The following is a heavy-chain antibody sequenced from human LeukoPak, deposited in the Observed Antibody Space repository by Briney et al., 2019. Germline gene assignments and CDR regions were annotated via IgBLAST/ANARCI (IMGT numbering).Heavy chain of an antibody. J-gene: IGHJ4*02. CDR3: TTDPEYGDPD. CDR2: ITSSGRST. V-gene: IGHV3-11*01. D-gene: IGHD2-21*02. CDR1: GFSFSDHY. Sequence: GGSLRLSCTASGFSFSDHYMTGMRQAPGKGLEWISYITSSGRSTDYADSVKGRFIISRDNAMNSLFLQMSSLRVDDTAVYYCTTDPEYGDPDWGQGTLVTVSS.